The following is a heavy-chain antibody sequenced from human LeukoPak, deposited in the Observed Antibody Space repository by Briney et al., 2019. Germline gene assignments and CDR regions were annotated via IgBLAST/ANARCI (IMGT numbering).Heavy chain of an antibody. CDR1: GFTFSSYS. J-gene: IGHJ3*02. CDR3: ARDTFMTTDAFDI. Sequence: PGGSLRLSCAASGFTFSSYSMNWVRQAPGKGLEWVSSISSSSSYIYYADSVKGRFTISRDNAKNSLYLQMNSLRAEDTAVYYCARDTFMTTDAFDIWGQGTMVTVSS. V-gene: IGHV3-21*01. CDR2: ISSSSSYI. D-gene: IGHD3-16*01.